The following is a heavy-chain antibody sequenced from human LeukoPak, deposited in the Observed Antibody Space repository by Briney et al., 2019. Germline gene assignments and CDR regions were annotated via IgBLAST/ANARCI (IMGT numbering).Heavy chain of an antibody. D-gene: IGHD2-2*02. Sequence: GGSLRLSCAASGFTFSSYGMHWVRHAPGKGLEWVAVIWYDGSNKYYADSVKGRFTISRDNSKNTLYLQMNGLRAEDTAVYYCAREYCSSTSCYTDFDYWGQGTLVTVSS. J-gene: IGHJ4*02. CDR3: AREYCSSTSCYTDFDY. CDR2: IWYDGSNK. V-gene: IGHV3-33*01. CDR1: GFTFSSYG.